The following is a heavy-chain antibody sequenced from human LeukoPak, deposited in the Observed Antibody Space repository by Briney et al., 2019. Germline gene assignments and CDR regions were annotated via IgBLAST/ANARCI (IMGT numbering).Heavy chain of an antibody. CDR2: IIPIFGTA. Sequence: SVKVSCKASGGTFSSYAISWVRQAPGQGLEWMGGIIPIFGTANYAQKFQGRVTITADKSTSTAYMELSSLRSEDTAVYYCARDSREVLLWFGEFSPWGQGTLVTVSS. CDR1: GGTFSSYA. V-gene: IGHV1-69*06. CDR3: ARDSREVLLWFGEFSP. D-gene: IGHD3-10*01. J-gene: IGHJ5*02.